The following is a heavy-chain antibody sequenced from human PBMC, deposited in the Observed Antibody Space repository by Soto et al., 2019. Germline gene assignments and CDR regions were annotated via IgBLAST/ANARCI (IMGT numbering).Heavy chain of an antibody. CDR3: TTTTVTSDFHF. CDR1: GFTFSTYS. Sequence: PGGSLRLSCAASGFTFSTYSMNWVRQAPGKGLEWVSSISSGSRDIYYADSVKGRFAISRDNAKNSLYLQMNSLRVEDTAVYYCTTTTVTSDFHFWGLGALVPVS. J-gene: IGHJ4*02. D-gene: IGHD4-17*01. V-gene: IGHV3-21*01. CDR2: ISSGSRDI.